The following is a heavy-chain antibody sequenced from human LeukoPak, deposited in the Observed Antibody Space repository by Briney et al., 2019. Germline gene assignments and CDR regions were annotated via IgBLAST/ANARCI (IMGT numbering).Heavy chain of an antibody. D-gene: IGHD2-15*01. Sequence: GGSLRLSCAASGFTFRSYWMHLVRQAPGKGLVWVSRIKTDGSSTTYADFVKGRFTISRDNAKNTLYLQMNSLRAEDTAVYYCARESYCSGGSCYSGRAFDIWGQGTMVTVSS. V-gene: IGHV3-74*01. J-gene: IGHJ3*02. CDR3: ARESYCSGGSCYSGRAFDI. CDR2: IKTDGSST. CDR1: GFTFRSYW.